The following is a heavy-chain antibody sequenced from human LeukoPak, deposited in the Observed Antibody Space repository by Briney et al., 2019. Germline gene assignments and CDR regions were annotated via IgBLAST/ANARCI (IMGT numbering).Heavy chain of an antibody. D-gene: IGHD2-2*01. CDR3: ATQASRNYYYYYMDV. Sequence: PGQSLRPSCAASASTFTSYAISWVRQPPRKGLEWDSSISGSGGSTYYADSVKGRFTISRDNSKNTLYLQMNSLRAEDTAVYYCATQASRNYYYYYMDVWGKGTTVTVSS. CDR2: ISGSGGST. V-gene: IGHV3-23*01. J-gene: IGHJ6*03. CDR1: ASTFTSYA.